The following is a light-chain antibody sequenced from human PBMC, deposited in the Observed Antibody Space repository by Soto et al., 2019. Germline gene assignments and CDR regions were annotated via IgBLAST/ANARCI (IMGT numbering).Light chain of an antibody. CDR3: QQSYITPWT. CDR2: GAS. CDR1: QTISSY. J-gene: IGKJ1*01. Sequence: DIQMTQSPSSLSASVGDRITITCRPSQTISSYLNWYQQKPGKPPKLLIYGASSLQTGVPSRFSGSGSGTDFTLTISSLQPEDFETYFCQQSYITPWTFGQGTKVEVK. V-gene: IGKV1-39*01.